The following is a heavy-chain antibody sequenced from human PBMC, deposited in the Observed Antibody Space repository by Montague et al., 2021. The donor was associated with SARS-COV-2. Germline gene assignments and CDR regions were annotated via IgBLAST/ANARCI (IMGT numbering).Heavy chain of an antibody. V-gene: IGHV6-1*01. D-gene: IGHD1-26*01. CDR3: ARGRSGSYFRYYDY. J-gene: IGHJ4*02. CDR2: TQYGSKWLN. CDR1: GDSVASLTAD. Sequence: CAISGDSVASLTADSKWIRHAPSSRLELLCRTQYGSKWLNDYALFVKSRITITPDTSKNQFSLHLNSVTPEDTAVYYCARGRSGSYFRYYDYWGQGTLVTVSS.